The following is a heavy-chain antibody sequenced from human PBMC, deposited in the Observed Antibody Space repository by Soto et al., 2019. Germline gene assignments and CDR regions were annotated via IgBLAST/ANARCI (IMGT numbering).Heavy chain of an antibody. V-gene: IGHV4-34*01. CDR1: GGSFSGYY. D-gene: IGHD4-17*01. J-gene: IGHJ4*02. CDR2: INHSGST. Sequence: QVQLQQWGAGLLKPSEPLSLTCAVYGGSFSGYYWCWIRQPPGKGLEWIGEINHSGSTNYNPSLKSRVTISVDTSKNQCSLKLSSVTAADTAVYYCARGAGYGGGDYWGQGTLVTVSS. CDR3: ARGAGYGGGDY.